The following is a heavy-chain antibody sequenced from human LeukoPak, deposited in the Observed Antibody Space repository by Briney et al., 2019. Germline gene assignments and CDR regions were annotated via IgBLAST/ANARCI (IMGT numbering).Heavy chain of an antibody. CDR2: ISYDGSNK. CDR3: AKSQRQYYFDY. J-gene: IGHJ4*02. CDR1: GFTFSSYG. Sequence: PGGSLRLSCAASGFTFSSYGMHWVRQAPGKGLEWVAVISYDGSNKYYADSVKGRFTISRDNSKNTLYLQMNSLRAEDTAVYYCAKSQRQYYFDYWGQGTLVTVS. D-gene: IGHD1-1*01. V-gene: IGHV3-30*18.